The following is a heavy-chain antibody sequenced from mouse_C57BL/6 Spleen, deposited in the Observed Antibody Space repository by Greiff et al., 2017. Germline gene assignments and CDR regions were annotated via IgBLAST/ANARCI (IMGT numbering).Heavy chain of an antibody. Sequence: QVQLQQSGTELVKPGASVKLSCTASGYTFTSYWMHWVKQRPGQGLEWIGNINPRNGGTNYNEKFKNKATLTADKSSSTAYMQLSSLTSEDSAVYYCALCYGISDGSDMDYWGPGTSVTVAT. D-gene: IGHD1-1*01. J-gene: IGHJ4*01. CDR1: GYTFTSYW. CDR2: INPRNGGT. V-gene: IGHV1-53*01. CDR3: ALCYGISDGSDMDY.